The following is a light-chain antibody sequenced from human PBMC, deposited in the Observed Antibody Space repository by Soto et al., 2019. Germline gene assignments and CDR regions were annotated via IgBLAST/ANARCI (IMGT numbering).Light chain of an antibody. CDR3: QSFDTTLRGSV. CDR1: SSNIGAGYD. J-gene: IGLJ3*02. Sequence: QSVLTQPPSVSGAPGQRVTISCSGTSSNIGAGYDVHWYHQVPGTAHKLLIYGNNNRPSGVPDRFSGSRSGTSASLAITGLQAEDEDDYYCQSFDTTLRGSVFGGGTKLTVL. CDR2: GNN. V-gene: IGLV1-40*01.